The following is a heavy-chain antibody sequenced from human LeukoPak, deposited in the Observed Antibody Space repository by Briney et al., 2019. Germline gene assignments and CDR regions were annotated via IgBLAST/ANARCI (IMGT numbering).Heavy chain of an antibody. CDR3: ARLGVRQILDF. V-gene: IGHV3-7*01. CDR1: GFTFSSYW. J-gene: IGHJ4*02. D-gene: IGHD2-8*01. CDR2: IRQDGNEK. Sequence: GGSLRLSCAASGFTFSSYWMSWVRQTPGKGLEWVANIRQDGNEKYYVDSVKGRFTVSRGNAENSLYLQMNSLRADDTAVYYCARLGVRQILDFWGQGTLVTVSS.